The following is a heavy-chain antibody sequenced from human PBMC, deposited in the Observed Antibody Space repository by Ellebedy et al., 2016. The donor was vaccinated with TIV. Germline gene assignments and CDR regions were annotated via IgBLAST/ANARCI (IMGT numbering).Heavy chain of an antibody. Sequence: GGSLRLSCAASGFTVSLTYMSWVRQAPGKGLEWVSVIHTGGDTYYADSVKGRFTISSDSSKNTLFLQMNSLRAEDTAMYYCARRITGTYGDDAFDIWGQGTMVTVSS. CDR1: GFTVSLTY. D-gene: IGHD1-20*01. CDR3: ARRITGTYGDDAFDI. V-gene: IGHV3-53*01. J-gene: IGHJ3*02. CDR2: IHTGGDT.